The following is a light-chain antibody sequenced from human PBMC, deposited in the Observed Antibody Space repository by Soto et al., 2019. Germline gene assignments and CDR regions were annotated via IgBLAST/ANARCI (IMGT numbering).Light chain of an antibody. Sequence: LTQPPSASASLGASVTLTCTLSSGYSNYKVDWYQQRPGKGPRFVMRVGTGGIVGSKGDGIPDRFSVLGSGLNRYLTIKNIQEEDESDYHCGADHGSGSNFLVVFGGGTKLTVL. CDR3: GADHGSGSNFLVV. J-gene: IGLJ2*01. CDR2: VGTGGIVG. V-gene: IGLV9-49*01. CDR1: SGYSNYK.